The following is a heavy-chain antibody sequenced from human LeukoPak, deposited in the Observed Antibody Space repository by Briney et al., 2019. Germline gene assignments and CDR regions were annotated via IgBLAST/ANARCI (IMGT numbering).Heavy chain of an antibody. CDR2: IWYDGTNK. CDR1: GFSFSSYG. D-gene: IGHD5-18*01. Sequence: GRSLRLSCAASGFSFSSYGMHWVRQAPGKGLEWVAVIWYDGTNKYYADSVKGRFTISRDDSKNTLYLQMNSLRAEDTAVYYCARDQRGFSYSKYYFDYWGQGTLVTVSS. V-gene: IGHV3-33*01. J-gene: IGHJ4*02. CDR3: ARDQRGFSYSKYYFDY.